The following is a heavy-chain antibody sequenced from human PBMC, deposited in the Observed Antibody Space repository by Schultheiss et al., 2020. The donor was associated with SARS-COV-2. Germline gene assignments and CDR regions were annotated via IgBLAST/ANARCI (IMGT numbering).Heavy chain of an antibody. V-gene: IGHV3-64*04. CDR2: ISSNGGST. J-gene: IGHJ1*01. D-gene: IGHD1-26*01. CDR3: ARDGTRSAYYFQH. CDR1: GFTFSSYA. Sequence: GGSLRLSCSASGFTFSSYAMHWVRQAPGKGLEYVSAISSNGGSTYYADSVKGRFTISRDNSKNTLYLQMNSLRAEDTAVYYCARDGTRSAYYFQHWGQGTLVTISS.